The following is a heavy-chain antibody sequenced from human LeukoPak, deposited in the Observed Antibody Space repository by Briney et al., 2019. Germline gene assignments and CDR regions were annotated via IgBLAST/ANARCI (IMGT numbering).Heavy chain of an antibody. Sequence: GGSLRLSCAASGFTFTSYAMSWVRQAPGKGLEWVSAISGGGGGTYYADSVKGRFTISRDNSKNTLYPQMNSLRAEDTAVYYCAKDRKYCGSASCPYYFDDWGQGTLVTVS. V-gene: IGHV3-23*01. CDR1: GFTFTSYA. D-gene: IGHD2-2*01. CDR3: AKDRKYCGSASCPYYFDD. J-gene: IGHJ4*02. CDR2: ISGGGGGT.